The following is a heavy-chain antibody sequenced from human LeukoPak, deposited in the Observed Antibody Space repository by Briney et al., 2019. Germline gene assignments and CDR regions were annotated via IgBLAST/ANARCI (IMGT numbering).Heavy chain of an antibody. CDR1: GGSFSGYY. J-gene: IGHJ3*02. CDR2: INHSGSP. Sequence: SETLSLTCAVYGGSFSGYYWSWIRQPPGKGLEWIGEINHSGSPTYIPSLKSRITISVDTSKDQFSLKLSSVTAADTAVYYCARVAWELLSAFDIWGQGTVVTVSS. V-gene: IGHV4-34*01. CDR3: ARVAWELLSAFDI. D-gene: IGHD1-26*01.